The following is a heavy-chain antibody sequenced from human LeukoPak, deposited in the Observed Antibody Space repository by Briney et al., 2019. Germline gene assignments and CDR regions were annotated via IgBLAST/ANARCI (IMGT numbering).Heavy chain of an antibody. J-gene: IGHJ4*02. Sequence: GGSLRLPCAASGFTFSSYAMSWVRQAPGKGREWVSAISGSGGSTYYADSVKGRFTISRDNSKNTLYLQMNSLRAEDTAVYYCAKDRPDYYDSSGLIDYWGQGTLVTVSA. D-gene: IGHD3-22*01. V-gene: IGHV3-23*01. CDR3: AKDRPDYYDSSGLIDY. CDR2: ISGSGGST. CDR1: GFTFSSYA.